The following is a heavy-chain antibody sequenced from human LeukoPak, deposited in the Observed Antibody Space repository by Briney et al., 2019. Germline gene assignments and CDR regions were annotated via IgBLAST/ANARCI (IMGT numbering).Heavy chain of an antibody. CDR2: IYYSGST. J-gene: IGHJ4*02. D-gene: IGHD2-15*01. V-gene: IGHV4-59*01. CDR1: GGSISSYY. Sequence: SETLSLTCTVSGGSISSYYWSWIRQPPGKGLEWIGYIYYSGSTNYNPSLRSRVTISVDTSKNQFSLKLSSVTAAGTAVYYCAGRPDCSGGSCYSAAAVDYWGQGTLVTVSS. CDR3: AGRPDCSGGSCYSAAAVDY.